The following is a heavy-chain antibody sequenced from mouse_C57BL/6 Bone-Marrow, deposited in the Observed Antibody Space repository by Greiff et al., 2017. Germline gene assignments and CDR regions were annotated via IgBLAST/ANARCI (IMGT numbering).Heavy chain of an antibody. CDR2: INYDGSST. CDR3: ARDGRNWYFDV. V-gene: IGHV5-16*01. D-gene: IGHD4-1*01. Sequence: EVQLQESEGGLVQPGSSMKLSCTASGFTFSDYYMAWVRQVPEKGLEWVANINYDGSSTYYLDSLKSRFIISRDNAKNILYLQMSSLKSEDTATYYCARDGRNWYFDVWGTGTTVTVSS. CDR1: GFTFSDYY. J-gene: IGHJ1*03.